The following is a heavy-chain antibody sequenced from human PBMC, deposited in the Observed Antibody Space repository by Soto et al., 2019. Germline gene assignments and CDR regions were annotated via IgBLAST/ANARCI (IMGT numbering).Heavy chain of an antibody. CDR1: GFTFTNYW. CDR3: ACSARALYGDYN. V-gene: IGHV3-74*01. Sequence: EVQLVESGGGLVQPGESLRLSCSASGFTFTNYWMHWVRQAPGKGLVWVSRINAEGTTTNYADSVKGRFTTSRDNAKNTLYLQMNSLGGEDTAVYYCACSARALYGDYNWGQGTLVTVSS. D-gene: IGHD4-17*01. CDR2: INAEGTTT. J-gene: IGHJ4*02.